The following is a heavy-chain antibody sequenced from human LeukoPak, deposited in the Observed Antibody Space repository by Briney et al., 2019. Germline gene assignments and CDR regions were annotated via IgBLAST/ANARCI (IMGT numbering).Heavy chain of an antibody. J-gene: IGHJ4*02. D-gene: IGHD3/OR15-3a*01. Sequence: GGSLRLSCAASGFTFSSYSMSWVRHAPGKGLEWVSATSGSGGSTYYADSVKVRFTISRSNSKNTLYLQMNSLKAEDTAECDCAVRTGKIDYWGQGKLVTVSS. CDR1: GFTFSSYS. CDR2: TSGSGGST. V-gene: IGHV3-23*01. CDR3: AVRTGKIDY.